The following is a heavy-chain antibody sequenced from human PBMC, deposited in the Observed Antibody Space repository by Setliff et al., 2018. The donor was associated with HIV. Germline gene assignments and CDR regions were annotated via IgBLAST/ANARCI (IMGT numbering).Heavy chain of an antibody. Sequence: PSETLSLTCTVSGAGIISYSWSWIRQPAGKGLEWIGRVYSSGSTNYNPSLRNRLTMSVDTSKKQFSLKLSSVTAADTAGYYCARGSVIVADALDIWGQGTMVTVSS. CDR2: VYSSGST. CDR1: GAGIISYS. D-gene: IGHD1-26*01. J-gene: IGHJ3*02. CDR3: ARGSVIVADALDI. V-gene: IGHV4-4*07.